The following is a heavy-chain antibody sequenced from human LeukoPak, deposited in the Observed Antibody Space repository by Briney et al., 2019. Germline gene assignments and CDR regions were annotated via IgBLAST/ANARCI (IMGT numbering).Heavy chain of an antibody. CDR3: ARYSGSSFTTIHHFDY. Sequence: GGSLRLSCAASGFTFSSYWMSWVRQAPGKGLEWVANIKQDGSEKYYVDSVKGRFTISRDNAKNSLYLQMNSLRAEDTAVYYCARYSGSSFTTIHHFDYWGQGTLVTVSS. J-gene: IGHJ4*02. CDR2: IKQDGSEK. CDR1: GFTFSSYW. D-gene: IGHD1-26*01. V-gene: IGHV3-7*01.